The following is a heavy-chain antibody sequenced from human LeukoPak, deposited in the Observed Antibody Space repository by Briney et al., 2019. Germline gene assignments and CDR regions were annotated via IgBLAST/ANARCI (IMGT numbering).Heavy chain of an antibody. CDR2: ISAYNGNT. J-gene: IGHJ4*02. D-gene: IGHD2-15*01. CDR1: GYTFTSYG. V-gene: IGHV1-18*01. Sequence: ASVKVSCKASGYTFTSYGISWVRQAPGQGLEWMGWISAYNGNTNYAQKLQGRVTMTTDTSTSTAYMELRSLRSDDTAVSYCARDTVVVVAATAVSDYWGQGTLVTVSS. CDR3: ARDTVVVVAATAVSDY.